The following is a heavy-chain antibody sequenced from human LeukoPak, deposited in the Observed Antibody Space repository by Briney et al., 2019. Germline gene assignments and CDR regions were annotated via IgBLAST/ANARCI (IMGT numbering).Heavy chain of an antibody. D-gene: IGHD3-10*01. V-gene: IGHV3-21*01. J-gene: IGHJ4*02. CDR2: ISSSSSYI. CDR3: ARDLVRSGYYGSGSSIH. Sequence: GGSLRLSCAASGFTFSSYSMNWVRQAPGKGLEWVSSISSSSSYIYYADSVKGRFTISRDNAKNSLYLQMNSLRAEDTAVYYCARDLVRSGYYGSGSSIHWGQGTLVTVSS. CDR1: GFTFSSYS.